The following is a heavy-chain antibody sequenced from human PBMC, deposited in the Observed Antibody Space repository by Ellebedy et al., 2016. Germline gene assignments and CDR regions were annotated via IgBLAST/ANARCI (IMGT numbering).Heavy chain of an antibody. J-gene: IGHJ6*02. CDR3: AREVTGTTTFYYYYGMDV. CDR2: IYHSGST. CDR1: GYSISSGYY. D-gene: IGHD1-20*01. V-gene: IGHV4-38-2*02. Sequence: GSLRLXXTVSGYSISSGYYWGWIRQPPGKGLEWIGSIYHSGSTYYNPSLKSRVTISVDTSKNQFSLKLSSVTAADTAVYYCAREVTGTTTFYYYYGMDVWGQGTTVTVSS.